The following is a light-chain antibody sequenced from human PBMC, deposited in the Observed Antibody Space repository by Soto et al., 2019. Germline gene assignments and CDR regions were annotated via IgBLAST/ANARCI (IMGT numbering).Light chain of an antibody. V-gene: IGKV1-39*01. CDR2: SAS. J-gene: IGKJ3*01. Sequence: DIQMTQSPSSLSASVGDRVSITCRASQSIASHLNWYQKKPGRAPVLLIYSASYLARGVPSRFSGSGSGTDFTLTISSLQPEDVATYYCQQTHSSPPFTFGPGTRVEIK. CDR3: QQTHSSPPFT. CDR1: QSIASH.